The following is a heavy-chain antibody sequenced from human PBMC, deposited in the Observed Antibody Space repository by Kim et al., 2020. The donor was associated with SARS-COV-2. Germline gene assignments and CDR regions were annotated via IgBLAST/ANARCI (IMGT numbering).Heavy chain of an antibody. CDR2: INPNSGGT. Sequence: ASVKVSCKASGYTFTGYYMHWVRQAPGQGLEWMGRINPNSGGTNYAQKFQGRVTMTRDTSISTAYMELSRLRSDDTAVYYCARDLFWGVVVVDATPGDLGYWGQGTLVTVSS. CDR1: GYTFTGYY. V-gene: IGHV1-2*06. CDR3: ARDLFWGVVVVDATPGDLGY. D-gene: IGHD2-15*01. J-gene: IGHJ4*02.